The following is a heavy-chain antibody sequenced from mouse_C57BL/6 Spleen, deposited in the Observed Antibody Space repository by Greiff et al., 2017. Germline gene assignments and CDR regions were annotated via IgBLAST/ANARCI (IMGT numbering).Heavy chain of an antibody. CDR1: GFTFSDAW. D-gene: IGHD2-4*01. CDR3: TSGDYDDDGYYYAMDY. Sequence: EVKVEESGGGLVQPGGSMKLSCAASGFTFSDAWMEWVRQSPEKGLEWVAEIRNKANNHATYYPESVKGRFTISRDDSKSSVYLQMNSLRAEDTGIYYCTSGDYDDDGYYYAMDYWGQGTSVTVSS. CDR2: IRNKANNHAT. J-gene: IGHJ4*01. V-gene: IGHV6-6*01.